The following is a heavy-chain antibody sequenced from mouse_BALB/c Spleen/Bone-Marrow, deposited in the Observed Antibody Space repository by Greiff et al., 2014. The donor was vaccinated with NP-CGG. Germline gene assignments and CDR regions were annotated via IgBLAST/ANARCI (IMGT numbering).Heavy chain of an antibody. CDR2: IWAGGST. CDR3: ARGAYCRFFDY. CDR1: GFSLTSYG. J-gene: IGHJ2*01. D-gene: IGHD2-14*01. V-gene: IGHV2-9*02. Sequence: VMLVESGPGLVAPSQSLSITCTVSGFSLTSYGVYWVRQPPGKGLEWLGVIWAGGSTNYNSALMSRLSISKDNSKSQVFLKMNSLQTDDTAMYYCARGAYCRFFDYWGQGTTLTVSS.